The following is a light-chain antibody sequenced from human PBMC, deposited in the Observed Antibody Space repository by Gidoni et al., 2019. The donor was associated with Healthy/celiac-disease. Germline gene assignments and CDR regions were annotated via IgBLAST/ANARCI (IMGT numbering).Light chain of an antibody. V-gene: IGLV1-51*01. CDR1: SSNIGNNY. CDR2: DNN. J-gene: IGLJ3*02. Sequence: QSVLTQPPSVSAAPGPKVTISCSGSSSNIGNNYVSWYQQLPGTAPKLLIYDNNKRPSEIPDRFSGSKSGTSATLGITGLQTGDEADYYCGTWDSSLSAWVFGGGTKLTVL. CDR3: GTWDSSLSAWV.